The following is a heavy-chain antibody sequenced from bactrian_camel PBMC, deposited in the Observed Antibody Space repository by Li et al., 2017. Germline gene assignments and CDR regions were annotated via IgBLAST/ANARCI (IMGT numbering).Heavy chain of an antibody. CDR1: GYTDNSDC. J-gene: IGHJ4*01. V-gene: IGHV3S57*01. CDR3: AVLSQFNHCRGVVVGIWQQYAS. CDR2: ISTDGST. Sequence: QVQLVESGGGSVQAGGSLRLSCAASGYTDNSDCMGWFRQAPGKEREGVAAISTDGSTTYADSVEGRFTISTDDANNTLDLQLDSLQPEDTAMYYCAVLSQFNHCRGVVVGIWQQYASWGQGTQVTVS. D-gene: IGHD6*01.